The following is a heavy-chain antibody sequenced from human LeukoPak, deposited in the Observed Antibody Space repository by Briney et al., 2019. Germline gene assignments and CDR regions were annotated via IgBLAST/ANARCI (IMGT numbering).Heavy chain of an antibody. D-gene: IGHD6-19*01. J-gene: IGHJ4*02. V-gene: IGHV3-23*01. CDR2: ISGSGGST. CDR1: GSTFINYA. CDR3: AKFRPITSVAGTIFHY. Sequence: PGGSLRLSCAASGSTFINYAMSWVRQAPGKGLEWVSAISGSGGSTYYADSVKGRFTISRDNSKNTLYLQMNTLRAEDTALYYCAKFRPITSVAGTIFHYWGQGTLVTVSS.